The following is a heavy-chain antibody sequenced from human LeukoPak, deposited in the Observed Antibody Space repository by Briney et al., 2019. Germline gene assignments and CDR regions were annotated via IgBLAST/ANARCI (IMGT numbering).Heavy chain of an antibody. CDR2: IHYTGNT. V-gene: IGHV4-59*01. Sequence: SETLSLTCAVSGGSISTYYWSWIRQPPGKGLEWIGYIHYTGNTNYNPSLKSRVTISLDTSKNQFSLKLSSVTAADTAVYYCAREGTGASRWFDLWGQGTLVTVSS. CDR1: GGSISTYY. CDR3: AREGTGASRWFDL. D-gene: IGHD1-26*01. J-gene: IGHJ5*02.